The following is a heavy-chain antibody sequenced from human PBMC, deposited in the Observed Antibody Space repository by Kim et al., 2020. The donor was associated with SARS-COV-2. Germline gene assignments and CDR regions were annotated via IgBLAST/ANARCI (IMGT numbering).Heavy chain of an antibody. CDR3: ARVPTSNVLLWFGESHY. CDR2: ISSSGSTI. Sequence: GVSLRLSCAASGFTFSSYEMNWVRQAPGKGLEWVSYISSSGSTIYYADSVKGRFTISRDNAKNSLYLQMNSLRAEDTAVYYCARVPTSNVLLWFGESHYWGQGTLVTVSS. CDR1: GFTFSSYE. V-gene: IGHV3-48*03. D-gene: IGHD3-10*01. J-gene: IGHJ4*02.